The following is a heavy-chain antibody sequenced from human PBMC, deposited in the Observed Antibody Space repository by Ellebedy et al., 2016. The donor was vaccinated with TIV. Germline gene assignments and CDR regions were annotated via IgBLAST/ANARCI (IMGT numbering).Heavy chain of an antibody. CDR3: ATYTSTTSLDH. Sequence: GESLKISCVASGLTFSGYSIHWVRQAPGKGPVLVSRINTDGTITRYAGSVKGRFTISRDNAKNMVYLQMNSPRAEDTAVYYCATYTSTTSLDHWGRGTLVTVSP. D-gene: IGHD6-13*01. V-gene: IGHV3-74*01. CDR2: INTDGTIT. J-gene: IGHJ4*02. CDR1: GLTFSGYS.